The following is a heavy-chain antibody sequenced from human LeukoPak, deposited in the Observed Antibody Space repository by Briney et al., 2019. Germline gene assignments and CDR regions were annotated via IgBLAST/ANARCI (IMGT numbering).Heavy chain of an antibody. CDR1: GFSLSSYG. D-gene: IGHD1-26*01. CDR2: IRYDGSTK. CDR3: AKDRSGTYYFDY. Sequence: PGGSLRLSCAASGFSLSSYGMHWVRQAPGKGLEWVAFIRYDGSTKNYADSVKGRFTISRDDSKNTLSLQMNSLGAEDTAVYYCAKDRSGTYYFDYWGQGTLVTVSS. V-gene: IGHV3-30*02. J-gene: IGHJ4*02.